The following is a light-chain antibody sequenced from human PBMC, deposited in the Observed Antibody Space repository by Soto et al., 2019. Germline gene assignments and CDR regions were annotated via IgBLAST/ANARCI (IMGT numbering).Light chain of an antibody. CDR2: WAS. CDR3: QQYLDNLLT. Sequence: DIVMTQSPLSLPVTPGEPASISCRSGQSLLGSSGHNYLDWYQQKPGQPPKLLFYWASTRESGVPDRFSGGGSGTDFTLTISSLQAEHVAVYYCQQYLDNLLTFGGGTKVDIK. V-gene: IGKV2-28*01. CDR1: QSLLGSSGHNY. J-gene: IGKJ4*01.